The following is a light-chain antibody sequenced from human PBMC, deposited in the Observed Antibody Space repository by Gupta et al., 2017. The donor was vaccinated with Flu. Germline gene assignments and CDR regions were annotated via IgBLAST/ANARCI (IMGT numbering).Light chain of an antibody. CDR3: QQRRNWPQVT. Sequence: ATLSLSPGERATLSCRASQSVSSYLAWYQQKPGQTPRLLFYDASNRATGIPARFSGSGSGTDFTLTISSLEPEDFAVYYCQQRRNWPQVTFGQGTRLEIK. CDR1: QSVSSY. CDR2: DAS. V-gene: IGKV3-11*01. J-gene: IGKJ5*01.